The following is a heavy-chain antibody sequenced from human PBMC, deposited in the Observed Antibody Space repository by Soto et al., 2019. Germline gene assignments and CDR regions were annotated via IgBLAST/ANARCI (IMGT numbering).Heavy chain of an antibody. V-gene: IGHV1-8*01. CDR1: GYTFTSYD. Sequence: QVQLVQSGAEVKKPGASVKVSCKASGYTFTSYDINWVRQATGQGLEWMGWMNPNSGNTGYAQKFQGRVTMTRTTSISAADMELSSLRSEDTAVYYCARERSSGWYVDYWGQGTLVTVSS. D-gene: IGHD6-19*01. CDR3: ARERSSGWYVDY. J-gene: IGHJ4*02. CDR2: MNPNSGNT.